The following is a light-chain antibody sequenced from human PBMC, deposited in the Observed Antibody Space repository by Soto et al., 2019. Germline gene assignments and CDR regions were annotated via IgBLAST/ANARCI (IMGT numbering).Light chain of an antibody. CDR1: QSISNN. Sequence: EIVMTQCPATLSVSPGERATLSCRASQSISNNLAWYHQRPGQAPRLLIYGASTRATGIPARFSGSGSGTEFTLTISSLQSEDFAVYYCQQYNNWWTFGQGTRVEIK. J-gene: IGKJ1*01. CDR3: QQYNNWWT. V-gene: IGKV3-15*01. CDR2: GAS.